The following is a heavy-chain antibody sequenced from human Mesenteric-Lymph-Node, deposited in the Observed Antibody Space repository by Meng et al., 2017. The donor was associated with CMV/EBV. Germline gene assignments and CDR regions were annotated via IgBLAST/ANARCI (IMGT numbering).Heavy chain of an antibody. D-gene: IGHD3-3*01. CDR1: GYTLTAYY. CDR2: INPNTGFT. Sequence: ASVKVSCKASGYTLTAYYIHWVRQVPGQGLEWVGWINPNTGFTDYAQKFQGRVTMTTDTSISTAYMEMSSLTSHDTAVYYCARDPNTIFGVVTGSNYYGMDVWGQGTTVTVSS. CDR3: ARDPNTIFGVVTGSNYYGMDV. V-gene: IGHV1-2*02. J-gene: IGHJ6*02.